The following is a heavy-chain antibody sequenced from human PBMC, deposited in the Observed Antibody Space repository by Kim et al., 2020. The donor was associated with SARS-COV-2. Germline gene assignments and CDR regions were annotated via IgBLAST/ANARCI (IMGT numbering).Heavy chain of an antibody. CDR3: AKGSEDYGDWLFDY. J-gene: IGHJ4*02. V-gene: IGHV3-9*01. CDR2: ISWNSGSI. CDR1: GFTFDDYA. D-gene: IGHD4-17*01. Sequence: GGSLRLSCAASGFTFDDYAMHWVRQAPGKGLEWVSGISWNSGSIGYANSVKGRFTISRDNAKNSLYLQMNSLRAEDTALYYCAKGSEDYGDWLFDYWGQGTLVTVSS.